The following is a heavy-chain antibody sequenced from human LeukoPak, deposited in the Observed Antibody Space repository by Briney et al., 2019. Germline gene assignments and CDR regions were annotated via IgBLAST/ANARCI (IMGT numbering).Heavy chain of an antibody. CDR3: ARGLGVVTAQSEQPKPRYFDL. Sequence: ASVGVSCKASGYTFTNYGFSWVRQAPGQGLEWMGWISGYNGNTNYAQNLQGRVTMTTDTSTSTAYMELRSLRSDDTAVYYCARGLGVVTAQSEQPKPRYFDLWGRGTQVTVSS. CDR2: ISGYNGNT. J-gene: IGHJ2*01. V-gene: IGHV1-18*04. D-gene: IGHD2-21*02. CDR1: GYTFTNYG.